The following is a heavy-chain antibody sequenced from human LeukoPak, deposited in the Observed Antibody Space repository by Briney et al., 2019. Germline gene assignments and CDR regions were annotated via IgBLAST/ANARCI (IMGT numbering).Heavy chain of an antibody. D-gene: IGHD5-18*01. CDR3: ATLLGIQLWFT. Sequence: PGGSLRLSCAASGFTFSGYAMSWVRQAPGKGLEWVSGISGSGGSTYYADSVKGRFTISRDNSKNTLYLQMNSLRAEDTAVYYCATLLGIQLWFTWGQGTLVTVSS. J-gene: IGHJ5*02. CDR2: ISGSGGST. CDR1: GFTFSGYA. V-gene: IGHV3-23*01.